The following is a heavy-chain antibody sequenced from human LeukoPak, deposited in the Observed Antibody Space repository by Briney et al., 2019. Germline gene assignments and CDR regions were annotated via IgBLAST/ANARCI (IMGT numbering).Heavy chain of an antibody. Sequence: GASVKVSRKASGYTFTSYGISWVRQAPGQGLEWMGWISAYNGNTNYAQKLQGRVTMTTDTSTSTAYMELRSLRSDDTAVYYCAGDPPYYDILTGYYAAAAFDIWGQGTMVTVSS. CDR1: GYTFTSYG. D-gene: IGHD3-9*01. CDR2: ISAYNGNT. CDR3: AGDPPYYDILTGYYAAAAFDI. J-gene: IGHJ3*02. V-gene: IGHV1-18*01.